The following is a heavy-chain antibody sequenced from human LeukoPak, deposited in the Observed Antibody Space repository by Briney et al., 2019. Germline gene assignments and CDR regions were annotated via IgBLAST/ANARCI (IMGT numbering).Heavy chain of an antibody. D-gene: IGHD3-3*01. CDR2: IYSGGST. CDR3: AKEYYDFWSGYLNYYMDV. V-gene: IGHV3-53*01. CDR1: GFTVSSNY. Sequence: GGSLRLSCAASGFTVSSNYMSWVRQAPGKGLEWVSVIYSGGSTYYADSVKGRFTISRDNSKNTLYLQMNSLRAEDTAVYYCAKEYYDFWSGYLNYYMDVWGKGTTVTVSS. J-gene: IGHJ6*03.